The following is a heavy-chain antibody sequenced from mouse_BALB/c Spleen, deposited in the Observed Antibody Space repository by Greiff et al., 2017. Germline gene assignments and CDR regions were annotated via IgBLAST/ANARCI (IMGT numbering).Heavy chain of an antibody. J-gene: IGHJ3*01. Sequence: VQLKQSGAELVKPGASVKLSCTASGFNIKDTYMHWVKQRPEQGLEWIGRIDPANGNTKYDPKFQGKATITADTSSNTAYLQLSSLTSEDTAVYYCAPHYYGYSAWFAYWGQGTLVTVSA. CDR3: APHYYGYSAWFAY. CDR1: GFNIKDTY. CDR2: IDPANGNT. V-gene: IGHV14-3*02. D-gene: IGHD1-2*01.